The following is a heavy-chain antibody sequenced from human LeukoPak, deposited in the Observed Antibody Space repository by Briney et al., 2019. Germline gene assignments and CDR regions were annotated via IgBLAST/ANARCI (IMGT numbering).Heavy chain of an antibody. Sequence: NASETLSLTCTVSGGSISSSSYYWGWIRQPPGKGLEWIGSIYYSGSTYYNPSLKSRVTISVDTSKNQFSLKLSSVTAADTAVYYCAATLYCSSTSCPLTYWGQGTLVTVSS. CDR3: AATLYCSSTSCPLTY. CDR2: IYYSGST. J-gene: IGHJ4*02. D-gene: IGHD2-2*01. CDR1: GGSISSSSYY. V-gene: IGHV4-39*01.